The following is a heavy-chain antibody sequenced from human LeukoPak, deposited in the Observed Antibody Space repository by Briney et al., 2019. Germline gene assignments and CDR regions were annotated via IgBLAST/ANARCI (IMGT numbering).Heavy chain of an antibody. V-gene: IGHV1-8*01. J-gene: IGHJ4*02. Sequence: GASVKVSCKASGYTFTTYDISWVRQATGQGLEWMGWMNPNSGNTAHTQKFQDGVTMTRNTSISTAYMELSSLRSEDTAVYYCARVGQQLALGYWGQGTLVTVSS. CDR2: MNPNSGNT. D-gene: IGHD6-13*01. CDR1: GYTFTTYD. CDR3: ARVGQQLALGY.